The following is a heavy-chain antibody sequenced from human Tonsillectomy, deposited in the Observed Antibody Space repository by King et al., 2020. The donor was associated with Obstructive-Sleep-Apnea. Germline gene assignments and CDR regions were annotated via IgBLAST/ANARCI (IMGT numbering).Heavy chain of an antibody. CDR1: GGSISSYY. CDR2: MYYSGTT. Sequence: QLQESGPGLVKPSETLSLTCTVSGGSISSYYWSWIRQPPGKGLEWMGYMYYSGTTNYNPSLKSRVTISGDTSKNPVSLKLSSVTAADTAVYYCVRVQGYSGYDHYFDYWGQGTLVTVSS. CDR3: VRVQGYSGYDHYFDY. V-gene: IGHV4-59*01. D-gene: IGHD5-12*01. J-gene: IGHJ4*02.